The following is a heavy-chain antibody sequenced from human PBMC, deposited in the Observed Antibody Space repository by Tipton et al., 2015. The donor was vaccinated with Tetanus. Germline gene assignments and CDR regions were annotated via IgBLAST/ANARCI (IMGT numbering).Heavy chain of an antibody. CDR2: IDYRGNT. V-gene: IGHV4-31*03. J-gene: IGHJ3*02. Sequence: TLSLTCTVSGDSIDGGFKNWGWIRQQPGKGLEWIGYIDYRGNTYYNPSLRRRVTFSFDTSENQFSLKLTSVTAADTAVYYCARRGDYVFYYESSGYLWGAAFDIWGQGTMVSVSA. CDR1: GDSIDGGFKN. CDR3: ARRGDYVFYYESSGYLWGAAFDI. D-gene: IGHD3-22*01.